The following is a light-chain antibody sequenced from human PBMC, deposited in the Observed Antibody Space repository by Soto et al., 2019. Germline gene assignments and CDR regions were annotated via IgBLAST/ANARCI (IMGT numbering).Light chain of an antibody. J-gene: IGLJ1*01. V-gene: IGLV2-14*03. CDR1: SSDVGDYNY. CDR2: DVS. Sequence: QSALTQPASVSGSPGQSITISCTGTSSDVGDYNYVSWYQQHPGKAPKLIIYDVSNRPSGISNRFSGSKSGNTASLTISGLQAEDEAGYYCSSYTSSSTPVFGTGTKVAVL. CDR3: SSYTSSSTPV.